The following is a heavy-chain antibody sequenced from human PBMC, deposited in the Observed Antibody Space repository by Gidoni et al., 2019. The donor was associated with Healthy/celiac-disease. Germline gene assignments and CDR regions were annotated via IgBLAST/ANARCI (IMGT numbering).Heavy chain of an antibody. CDR1: GCSISSSSYY. D-gene: IGHD3-10*01. Sequence: QLQLQESGPGLVKPSETLSLTCTVSGCSISSSSYYWGWIRQPPGKGLEWIGSIYYSGSTYYNPSLKSRVTISVDTSKNQFYLKLSSVTAADTAVYYCARHGSGSYIHFDYWGQGTLVTVSS. J-gene: IGHJ4*02. CDR3: ARHGSGSYIHFDY. V-gene: IGHV4-39*01. CDR2: IYYSGST.